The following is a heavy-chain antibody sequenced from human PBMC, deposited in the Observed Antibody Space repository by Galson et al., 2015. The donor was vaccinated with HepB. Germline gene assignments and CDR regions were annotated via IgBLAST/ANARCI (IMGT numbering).Heavy chain of an antibody. V-gene: IGHV3-7*03. D-gene: IGHD4-11*01. Sequence: SLRLSCAASGFTFNTYWMDWARQAPGKGLEWVANINQDGAEKHYVGSVRGRFTISRDNAKNSLYLQMSSLRPEDTAIYYCSNSLKIWGQGTLVTVSS. J-gene: IGHJ1*01. CDR1: GFTFNTYW. CDR2: INQDGAEK. CDR3: SNSLKI.